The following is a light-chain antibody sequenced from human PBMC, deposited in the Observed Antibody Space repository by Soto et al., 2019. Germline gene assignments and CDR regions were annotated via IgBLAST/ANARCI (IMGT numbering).Light chain of an antibody. CDR2: DVS. V-gene: IGLV2-11*01. CDR1: SSDVGTYKF. J-gene: IGLJ1*01. Sequence: QSALTQPRSVSGSPGQSVTISCTGASSDVGTYKFVSWYQQHPGKAPQLMIYDVSKRPSGVPDRFSGSKSGNTASLTISGLQAEDEADYYCCSYAGSYTFVFGTGTKLTVL. CDR3: CSYAGSYTFV.